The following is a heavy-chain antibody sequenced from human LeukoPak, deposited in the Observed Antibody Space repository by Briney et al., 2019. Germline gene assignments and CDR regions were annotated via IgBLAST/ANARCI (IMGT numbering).Heavy chain of an antibody. CDR1: GFTFSSYA. CDR3: VKEEEQQLVRCFDY. CDR2: ISSNGGSS. J-gene: IGHJ4*02. D-gene: IGHD6-13*01. Sequence: GGSLRLSCSASGFTFSSYAMHWVRQAPGKGLEYVSAISSNGGSSYYADSVKGRFTISRDNSKNTLYLQMSSLRAEDTAVYYCVKEEEQQLVRCFDYWGQGTLVTVSS. V-gene: IGHV3-64D*06.